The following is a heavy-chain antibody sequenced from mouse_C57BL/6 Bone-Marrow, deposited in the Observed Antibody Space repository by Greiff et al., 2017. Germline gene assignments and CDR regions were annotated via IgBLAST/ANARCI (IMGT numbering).Heavy chain of an antibody. CDR3: AKHPLDY. J-gene: IGHJ4*01. V-gene: IGHV1-50*01. CDR1: GYTFTSYW. CDR2: IDPSDSYT. Sequence: VQLQQSGAELVKPGASVKLSCKASGYTFTSYWMQWVKQRPGQGLEWIGEIDPSDSYTYYTKKFQGKATLTVDTSSSTAYMHLSSLASADSAVYYCAKHPLDYWGQGTSVTVST.